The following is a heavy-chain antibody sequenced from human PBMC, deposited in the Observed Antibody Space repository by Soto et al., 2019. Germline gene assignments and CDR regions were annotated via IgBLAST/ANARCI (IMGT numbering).Heavy chain of an antibody. V-gene: IGHV3-11*01. J-gene: IGHJ6*03. CDR3: ARAGYDFWSGYYASYYYYMDV. CDR1: GFTFSDYY. Sequence: QVQLVESGGGLVKPGGSLRLSCAASGFTFSDYYMSWIRQAPGKGLEWVSYISSSGSTIYYADSVKGRFTISRDNAKNSLYLQMNSLRAEDTALYYCARAGYDFWSGYYASYYYYMDVWGKGTTVTVSS. D-gene: IGHD3-3*01. CDR2: ISSSGSTI.